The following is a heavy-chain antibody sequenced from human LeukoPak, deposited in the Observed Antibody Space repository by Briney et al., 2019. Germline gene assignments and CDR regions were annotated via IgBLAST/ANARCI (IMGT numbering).Heavy chain of an antibody. CDR1: GYIFTSYA. D-gene: IGHD2-15*01. J-gene: IGHJ4*02. CDR3: ARRNGLVVVSELDY. Sequence: GASVKVSCKASGYIFTSYAMNWVRQAPGQGLEWMGWINTNTGNPTYAQGFTGRFVFSLDTSVSTAYLQISSLKAEDTAVYYCARRNGLVVVSELDYWGQGTLVTVSS. V-gene: IGHV7-4-1*02. CDR2: INTNTGNP.